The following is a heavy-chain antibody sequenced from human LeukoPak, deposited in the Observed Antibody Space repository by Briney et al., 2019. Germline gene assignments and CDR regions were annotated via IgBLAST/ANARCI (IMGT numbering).Heavy chain of an antibody. CDR3: AREESSGWVLDY. J-gene: IGHJ4*02. CDR1: GYTFTGYY. V-gene: IGHV1-2*06. CDR2: INPNSGGT. D-gene: IGHD6-19*01. Sequence: GASVKVSCKASGYTFTGYYMHWVRQAPGQGLEWMGRINPNSGGTNYAQKFQGRVTMTRDTSISTAYMELSRLRSDDMAVYYCAREESSGWVLDYWGQGTLVTVSS.